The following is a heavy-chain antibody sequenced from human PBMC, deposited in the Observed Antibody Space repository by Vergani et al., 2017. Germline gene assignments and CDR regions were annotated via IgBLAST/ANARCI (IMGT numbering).Heavy chain of an antibody. Sequence: QVQLVQSGSELKKPGAPVKVLCKASGYTLTSYAMIWVRQAPGQGLEWMVWINTNTGNPTYAQGFTGRFVFSLDTSVSTAYLQISSLKAEDTAVYYWAGGAAAGIIRVDYWGQGTLVTVSS. D-gene: IGHD6-13*01. CDR2: INTNTGNP. J-gene: IGHJ4*02. V-gene: IGHV7-4-1*02. CDR1: GYTLTSYA. CDR3: AGGAAAGIIRVDY.